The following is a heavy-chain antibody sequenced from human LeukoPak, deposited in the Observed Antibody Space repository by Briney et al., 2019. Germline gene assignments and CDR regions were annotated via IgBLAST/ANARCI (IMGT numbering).Heavy chain of an antibody. D-gene: IGHD2-15*01. Sequence: GGSLRLFCAASGFTVSSNYMNWVRQAPGKGLEWVSVIYSGGSTYYADSVKGRFTISRDNSKNTLYLQMNSLRAEDTAVYYCASPRVVVGYYMDVWGKGTTVTVSS. CDR2: IYSGGST. CDR1: GFTVSSNY. V-gene: IGHV3-66*02. CDR3: ASPRVVVGYYMDV. J-gene: IGHJ6*03.